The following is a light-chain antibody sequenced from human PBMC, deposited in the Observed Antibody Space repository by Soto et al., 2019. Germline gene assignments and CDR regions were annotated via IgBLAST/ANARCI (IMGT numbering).Light chain of an antibody. CDR3: CSYADGSIYF. CDR1: SRDVGAYDY. J-gene: IGLJ1*01. CDR2: YVD. Sequence: QSAVTQPASVSGSPGQSITISCTGTSRDVGAYDYVSWYLQYPDKAPQLLIYYVDHRPSGVSSRFSGSKSGNTASLTISGLHAEDEGDYYCCSYADGSIYFFGTGTKLTVL. V-gene: IGLV2-14*03.